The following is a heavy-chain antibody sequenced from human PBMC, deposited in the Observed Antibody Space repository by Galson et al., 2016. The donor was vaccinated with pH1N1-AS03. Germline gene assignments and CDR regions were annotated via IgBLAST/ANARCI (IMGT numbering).Heavy chain of an antibody. V-gene: IGHV3-33*01. Sequence: SLRLSCAASGFTFSSYGMHWVRQAPGKRLEWVAVIWYDGSNKYYADSVKGRFTISRDNSKNTLYLQMNSLRAEDTAVYYCARVVEDYYDSSGYLNWFDPWGQGTLVTVSS. CDR3: ARVVEDYYDSSGYLNWFDP. J-gene: IGHJ5*02. D-gene: IGHD3-22*01. CDR2: IWYDGSNK. CDR1: GFTFSSYG.